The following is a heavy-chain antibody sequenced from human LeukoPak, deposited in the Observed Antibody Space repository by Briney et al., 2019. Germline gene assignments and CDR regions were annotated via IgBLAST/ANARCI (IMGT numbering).Heavy chain of an antibody. Sequence: RGGSLQISCQGSGYIFTNSWIGRVRQLPGKGREWMGIIYPGDSDTRYSPSFQGQVTISADKSISTAYLQWSSLKASDTAIYYCATSPYYYFDYWGQGTLVTVSS. CDR1: GYIFTNSW. J-gene: IGHJ4*02. CDR2: IYPGDSDT. D-gene: IGHD2-21*01. CDR3: ATSPYYYFDY. V-gene: IGHV5-51*01.